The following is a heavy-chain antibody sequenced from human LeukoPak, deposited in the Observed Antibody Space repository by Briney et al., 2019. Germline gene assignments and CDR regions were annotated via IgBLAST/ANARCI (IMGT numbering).Heavy chain of an antibody. Sequence: SETVSLTCADSGYSISSGYYWGWIRQPPGKGLEWIGSIYHSGSTYYNPSLKSRVTISVDTSKNQFSLKLSSVTAADTAVYYCARRTLSAIDYWGQGTLVTVSS. CDR1: GYSISSGYY. CDR3: ARRTLSAIDY. J-gene: IGHJ4*02. V-gene: IGHV4-38-2*01. D-gene: IGHD2/OR15-2a*01. CDR2: IYHSGST.